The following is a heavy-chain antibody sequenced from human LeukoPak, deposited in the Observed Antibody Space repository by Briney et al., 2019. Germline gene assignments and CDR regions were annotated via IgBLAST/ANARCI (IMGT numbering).Heavy chain of an antibody. J-gene: IGHJ4*02. V-gene: IGHV3-48*01. CDR1: GFTFSSYS. CDR3: ARGAVAGHLDY. Sequence: GGSLRLSCAASGFTFSSYSMNWVRQAPGKGLEWVSYISSSSSTIYYADSVKGRFTISRDNAKNSLYLQMNSRRAEDTAVYYCARGAVAGHLDYWGQGTLVTVSS. D-gene: IGHD2-15*01. CDR2: ISSSSSTI.